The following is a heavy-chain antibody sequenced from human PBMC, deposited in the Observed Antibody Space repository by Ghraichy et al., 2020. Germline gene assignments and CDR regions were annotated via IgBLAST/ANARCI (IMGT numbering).Heavy chain of an antibody. CDR2: IYPGDSGT. CDR1: GYSFSSYW. J-gene: IGHJ6*02. Sequence: GESLNISCTGSGYSFSSYWIGWVRQMPGKGLEWMGIIYPGDSGTRYSTSFQGQVTISADKSINTAYLQWSSLKASDTAMYYCARRGYCSGGSCYGHPARYYYYYGMDVWGQGTTVTVSS. D-gene: IGHD2-15*01. CDR3: ARRGYCSGGSCYGHPARYYYYYGMDV. V-gene: IGHV5-51*01.